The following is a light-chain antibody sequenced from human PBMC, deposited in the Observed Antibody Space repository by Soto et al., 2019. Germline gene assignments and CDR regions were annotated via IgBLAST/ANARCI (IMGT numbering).Light chain of an antibody. J-gene: IGLJ3*02. CDR2: EVT. V-gene: IGLV2-14*03. CDR3: SSYSNTSTLVM. Sequence: QSALTQPASVSASPGQSITISCSGTSSDIGGYKFVSWYQQHPGRAPKVIIYEVTNRPSGVSHRFSGSESGNTASLTIAGLQPEDEADYYCSSYSNTSTLVMFGGGTQLTVL. CDR1: SSDIGGYKF.